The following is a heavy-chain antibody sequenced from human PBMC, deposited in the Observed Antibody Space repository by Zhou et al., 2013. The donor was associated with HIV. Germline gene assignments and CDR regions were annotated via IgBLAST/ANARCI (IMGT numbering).Heavy chain of an antibody. CDR2: IVPIFATP. CDR1: GRTFSSYA. J-gene: IGHJ5*01. D-gene: IGHD2-15*01. V-gene: IGHV1-69*12. CDR3: ARDRDVVPIVAATSWFDS. Sequence: QVQLVQSGAEMKKPGSSVKVSCKAFGRTFSSYAINWVRQAPGQGLEWIRGIVPIFATPNYAQKFEGRVTITADESTSTVYMELKRLSSDDTAVYYCARDRDVVPIVAATSWFDSWGRGTLVTVSS.